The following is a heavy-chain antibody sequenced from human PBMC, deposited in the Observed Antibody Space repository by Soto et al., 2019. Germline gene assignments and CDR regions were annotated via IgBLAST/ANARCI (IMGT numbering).Heavy chain of an antibody. V-gene: IGHV4-59*12. D-gene: IGHD6-19*01. J-gene: IGHJ4*02. CDR1: GGPIAPFY. Sequence: PSETLSLTCTVSGGPIAPFYWTWIRQSPGKGLESIGYVYYNGSTNYNPALKSRVTISLDTSKSQFSLRLSSVTAADTAVYYCARTRGRGQWRDFYFDFWGQGSLVTVSS. CDR3: ARTRGRGQWRDFYFDF. CDR2: VYYNGST.